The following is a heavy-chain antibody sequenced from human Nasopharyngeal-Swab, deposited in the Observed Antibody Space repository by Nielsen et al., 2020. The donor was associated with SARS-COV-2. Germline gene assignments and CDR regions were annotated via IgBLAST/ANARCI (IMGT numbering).Heavy chain of an antibody. D-gene: IGHD3-3*01. CDR2: IDPSNSYT. CDR1: GYSFTSYW. J-gene: IGHJ6*03. V-gene: IGHV5-10-1*01. CDR3: ARQIRFLERLPYYYYYMDV. Sequence: GESLKISCKGSGYSFTSYWISWVRQMPGKGLEWMGRIDPSNSYTNYSPSFQGHVTISADKSISTAYLQWSSLKASDTAMYYCARQIRFLERLPYYYYYMDVWGKGTTVTVSS.